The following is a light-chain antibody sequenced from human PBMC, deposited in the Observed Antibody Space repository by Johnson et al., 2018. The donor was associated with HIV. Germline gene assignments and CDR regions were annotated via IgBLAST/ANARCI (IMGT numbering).Light chain of an antibody. CDR1: SSNIGNNY. V-gene: IGLV1-51*02. CDR3: RKWDSSLSAGGV. Sequence: QSVLTQPPSVSAAPGQKVTISCSGSSSNIGNNYVSWYQQLPGTAPKLLIYENNKRPSGIPDRFSGSKSGTSATLGITGLQTGAEAAYYCRKWDSSLSAGGVFGTGTQVTVL. CDR2: ENN. J-gene: IGLJ1*01.